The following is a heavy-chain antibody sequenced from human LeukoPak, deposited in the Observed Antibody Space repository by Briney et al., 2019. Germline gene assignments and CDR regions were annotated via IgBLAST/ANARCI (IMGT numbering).Heavy chain of an antibody. D-gene: IGHD2-2*01. J-gene: IGHJ5*02. CDR2: IIPIFGTT. V-gene: IGHV1-69*13. CDR1: GGTFSSYA. Sequence: SVKVSCKASGGTFSSYAISWVRQAPGQGLEWMGGIIPIFGTTNHAQKFQGRVTITADESTSTAYMELSSLRSEDTAVYYCASVVVPAARGYWFDPWGQGTLVTVSS. CDR3: ASVVVPAARGYWFDP.